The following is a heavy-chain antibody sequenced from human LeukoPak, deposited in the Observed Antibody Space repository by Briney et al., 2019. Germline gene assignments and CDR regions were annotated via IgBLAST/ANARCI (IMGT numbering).Heavy chain of an antibody. D-gene: IGHD2-15*01. CDR2: ISSSSSYI. V-gene: IGHV3-21*01. CDR1: EFTFSTYT. CDR3: ARDYSSAFDI. J-gene: IGHJ3*02. Sequence: GGPLRLSFAASEFTFSTYTINWARQPPGKGLEWVSSISSSSSYIYYADSVKGRFTISRDNAKNSLYLQMNSLRAEDTAVYYCARDYSSAFDIWGQGTMATVSS.